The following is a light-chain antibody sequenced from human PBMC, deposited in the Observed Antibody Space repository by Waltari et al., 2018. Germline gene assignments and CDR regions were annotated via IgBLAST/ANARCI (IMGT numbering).Light chain of an antibody. CDR1: KNLDRL. CDR3: QQYINYWT. V-gene: IGKV1-5*03. Sequence: TQSPSTLSAFVGNKVTITCRASKNLDRLLAWYQQKAGKAPRLLIYMASNLESGVPSRFSGSGSGTEFTLTINSLQPDDFATYYCQQYINYWTFGQGTKVQ. CDR2: MAS. J-gene: IGKJ1*01.